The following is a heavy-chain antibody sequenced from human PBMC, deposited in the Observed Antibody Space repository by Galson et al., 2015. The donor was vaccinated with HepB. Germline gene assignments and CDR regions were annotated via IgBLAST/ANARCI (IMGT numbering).Heavy chain of an antibody. CDR2: INTDGSST. D-gene: IGHD3-10*01. Sequence: SLRLSCAASGFTFSSYWMHWVRQAPGKGLVWVSRINTDGSSTTYADSVKGRFTISRDNAKNTLHLQMNSLRAEDTAVYYCAGRAGSYLGYWGQGTLVTVSS. J-gene: IGHJ4*02. CDR3: AGRAGSYLGY. V-gene: IGHV3-74*01. CDR1: GFTFSSYW.